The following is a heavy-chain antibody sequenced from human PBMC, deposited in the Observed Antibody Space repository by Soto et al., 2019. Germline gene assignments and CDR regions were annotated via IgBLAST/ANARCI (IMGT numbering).Heavy chain of an antibody. Sequence: ASVKVSCKASGGTFSSYAISWVRQAPGQGLEWMGGIIPIFGTANYAQKFQGRVTITADESTSTAYMELSSLRSEDTVVYYCARPSSGCTNGVCYLDYWGQGTLVTVSS. D-gene: IGHD2-8*01. CDR2: IIPIFGTA. CDR1: GGTFSSYA. V-gene: IGHV1-69*13. J-gene: IGHJ4*02. CDR3: ARPSSGCTNGVCYLDY.